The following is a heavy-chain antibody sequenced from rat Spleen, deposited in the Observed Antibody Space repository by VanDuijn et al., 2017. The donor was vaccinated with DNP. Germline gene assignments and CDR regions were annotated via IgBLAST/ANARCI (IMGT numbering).Heavy chain of an antibody. CDR1: GFSITNNY. CDR2: ISYSGST. CDR3: VSWTCYFDY. Sequence: EVQLQESGPGLVKPSQSLSLTCSVTGFSITNNYWGWIRKFPGNKMEYIGHISYSGSTTYNPSLKSRISITRDTSKNQFFRQLNYVTTEDTATYYCVSWTCYFDYWGQGVRVTVSS. V-gene: IGHV3-1*01. J-gene: IGHJ2*01.